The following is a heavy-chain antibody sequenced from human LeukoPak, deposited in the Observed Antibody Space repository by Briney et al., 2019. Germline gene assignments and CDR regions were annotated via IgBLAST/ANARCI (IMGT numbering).Heavy chain of an antibody. J-gene: IGHJ4*02. CDR2: INPNSGGT. Sequence: ASVKVSCKASGYTFTCYYMHWVRQAPGQGLEWMGWINPNSGGTNYAQKFQGRVTMTRDTSISTAYMELSRLRSDDTAVYYCARDALATGTAEPYYFDYWGQGTLVTVSS. D-gene: IGHD1-1*01. CDR1: GYTFTCYY. V-gene: IGHV1-2*02. CDR3: ARDALATGTAEPYYFDY.